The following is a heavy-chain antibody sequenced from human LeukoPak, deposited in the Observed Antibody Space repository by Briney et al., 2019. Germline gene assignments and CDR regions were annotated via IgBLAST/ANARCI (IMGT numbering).Heavy chain of an antibody. J-gene: IGHJ6*02. CDR2: IIPIFGTA. CDR1: GGTFGSYA. V-gene: IGHV1-69*01. CDR3: ARLGYCSSTSCYYYGMDV. D-gene: IGHD2-2*01. Sequence: SVKVSCKASGGTFGSYAISWVRQAPGQGLEWMGGIIPIFGTANYAQKFQGRVTITADESTSTAYMELSSLRSEDTAVYYCARLGYCSSTSCYYYGMDVWGQGTTVTVSS.